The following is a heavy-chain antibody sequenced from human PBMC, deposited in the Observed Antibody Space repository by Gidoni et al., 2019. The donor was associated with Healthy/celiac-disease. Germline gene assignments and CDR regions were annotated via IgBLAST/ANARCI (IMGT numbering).Heavy chain of an antibody. CDR3: ARDLYYYDSSGYGDAFDI. D-gene: IGHD3-22*01. J-gene: IGHJ3*02. CDR1: GYTFTSYG. Sequence: QVQLVQSGAEVKKPGASVKVSCKASGYTFTSYGISWVRQAPGQGLEWMGWISAYNGNTNYAQKLKGRVTMTTDTSTSTAYMELRSLRSDDTAVYYCARDLYYYDSSGYGDAFDIWGQGTMVTVSS. V-gene: IGHV1-18*01. CDR2: ISAYNGNT.